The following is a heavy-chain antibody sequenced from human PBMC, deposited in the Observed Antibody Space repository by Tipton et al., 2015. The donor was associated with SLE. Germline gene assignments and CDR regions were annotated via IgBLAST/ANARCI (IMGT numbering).Heavy chain of an antibody. V-gene: IGHV4-34*01. CDR3: ARGPPFDY. J-gene: IGHJ4*02. Sequence: LRLSCAVYGGSFSGYYWNWIRQPPGKGLEWIGEINHSGSTNYNPSLKSRVTISVDTSKNQFSLKLSSVTAADTAVYYCARGPPFDYWGQGTLVTVSS. CDR1: GGSFSGYY. CDR2: INHSGST.